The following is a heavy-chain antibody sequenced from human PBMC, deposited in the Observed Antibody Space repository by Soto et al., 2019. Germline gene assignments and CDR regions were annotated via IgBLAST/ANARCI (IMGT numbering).Heavy chain of an antibody. V-gene: IGHV3-15*01. CDR1: GFTFSNAW. J-gene: IGHJ6*03. CDR3: TTDPHYYYYMDV. Sequence: GESLKISCAASGFTFSNAWMSWVRQAPGKGLEWVGRIKSKTDGGTTDYAAPVKGRFTISRDDSKNTLYLQMNSLKTEDTAVYYCTTDPHYYYYMDVWGKGTTVTVSS. CDR2: IKSKTDGGTT.